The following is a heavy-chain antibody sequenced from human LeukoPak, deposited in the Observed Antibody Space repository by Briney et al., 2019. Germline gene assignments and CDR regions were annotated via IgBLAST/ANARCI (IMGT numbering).Heavy chain of an antibody. CDR2: ISSSSSYI. V-gene: IGHV3-21*01. CDR1: GFTLSSYS. J-gene: IGHJ4*02. Sequence: KPGGSLRLSCAASGFTLSSYSTNWVRQAPGKGLEWVSSISSSSSYIYYADSVKGRFTISRDNAKNSLYLQMNSLRAEDTAVYYCARAIPATTTGFDYWGQGTLVTVSS. CDR3: ARAIPATTTGFDY. D-gene: IGHD2-2*01.